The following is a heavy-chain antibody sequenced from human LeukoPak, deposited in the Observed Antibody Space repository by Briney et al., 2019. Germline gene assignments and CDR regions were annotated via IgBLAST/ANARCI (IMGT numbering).Heavy chain of an antibody. Sequence: PGGSLRLSCEASGFTFSNFIMHWVRQAPGKGLEWVSSITSSSRFIYYADSMKGRFTISRDNAKNSLFLQMNSLTAEDTAVYYCARDLAEEPPFTYGFDSWGQGTLVTVSS. V-gene: IGHV3-21*01. CDR3: ARDLAEEPPFTYGFDS. CDR1: GFTFSNFI. J-gene: IGHJ4*02. D-gene: IGHD3-10*01. CDR2: ITSSSRFI.